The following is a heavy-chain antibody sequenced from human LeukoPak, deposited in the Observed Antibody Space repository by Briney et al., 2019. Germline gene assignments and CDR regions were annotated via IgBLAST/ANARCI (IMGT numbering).Heavy chain of an antibody. V-gene: IGHV4-39*07. Sequence: SETLSLTCTVSGGSISSSSYYWGWIRQPPGKGLEWIGGIYYSGSTYYNPSLKSRVTISVDTSKNQFSLKLSSVTAADTAVYYCAREVVGATQLDYWGQGTLVTVSS. J-gene: IGHJ4*02. D-gene: IGHD1-26*01. CDR2: IYYSGST. CDR1: GGSISSSSYY. CDR3: AREVVGATQLDY.